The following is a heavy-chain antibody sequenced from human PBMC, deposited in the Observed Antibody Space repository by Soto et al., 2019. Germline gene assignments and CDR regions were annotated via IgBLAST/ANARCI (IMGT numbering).Heavy chain of an antibody. J-gene: IGHJ4*02. CDR3: AKERSSGWSLDY. D-gene: IGHD6-19*01. CDR2: ISGSGDST. Sequence: EVQLLESGGGLVQPGGSLRLSCAASGFTFSTYAMNWVRQAPGKGLEWVSGISGSGDSTYYADSVKGRFTVSGDNSKNTLYLQMNSLRAEDTAVFYCAKERSSGWSLDYWGQGTLVTVSS. CDR1: GFTFSTYA. V-gene: IGHV3-23*01.